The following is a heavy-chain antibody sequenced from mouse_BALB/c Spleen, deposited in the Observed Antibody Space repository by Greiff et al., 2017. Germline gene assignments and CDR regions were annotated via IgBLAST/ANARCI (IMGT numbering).Heavy chain of an antibody. V-gene: IGHV3-2*02. Sequence: EVKLVESGPGLVKPSQSLSLTCTVTGYSITSDYAWNWILQFPGNKLEWMGYISYSGSTSYNPSLKSRISITRDTSKNQFFLQLNSVTTEDTATYYCARRGYYYGSSYFAYWGQGTLVTVSA. CDR1: GYSITSDYA. CDR2: ISYSGST. J-gene: IGHJ3*01. D-gene: IGHD1-1*01. CDR3: ARRGYYYGSSYFAY.